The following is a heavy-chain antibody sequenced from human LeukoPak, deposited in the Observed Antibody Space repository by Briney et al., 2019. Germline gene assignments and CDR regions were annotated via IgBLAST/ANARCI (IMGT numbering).Heavy chain of an antibody. CDR3: ARAVRLAARPFDY. CDR1: GYTFTGYY. V-gene: IGHV1-2*02. J-gene: IGHJ4*02. CDR2: INPNSGGT. Sequence: GASVKVSCKASGYTFTGYYMHWVRQAPGQGLEWVGWINPNSGGTNYAQKFQGRVTMTRDTSISTAYMELSRLRSDDTAVYYCARAVRLAARPFDYWGQGTLVTVSS. D-gene: IGHD6-6*01.